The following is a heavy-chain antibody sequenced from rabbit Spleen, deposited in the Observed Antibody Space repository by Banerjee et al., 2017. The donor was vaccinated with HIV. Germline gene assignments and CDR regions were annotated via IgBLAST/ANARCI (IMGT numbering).Heavy chain of an antibody. J-gene: IGHJ6*01. D-gene: IGHD8-1*01. CDR3: ARDSGSSFSSYGMDL. Sequence: QEQLVESGGGLVQPGASLTLTCTASGVSFSSNHYMCWVRQAPGKGLEWIACIEGGSSAFSYFASWAKGRFTISKTSSTTVTLQMTSLTAADTATYFCARDSGSSFSSYGMDLWGQGTLVTVS. CDR2: IEGGSSAFS. CDR1: GVSFSSNHY. V-gene: IGHV1S45*01.